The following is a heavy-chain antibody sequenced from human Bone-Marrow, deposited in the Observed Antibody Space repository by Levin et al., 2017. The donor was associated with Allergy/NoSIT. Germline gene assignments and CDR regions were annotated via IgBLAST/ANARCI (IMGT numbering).Heavy chain of an antibody. Sequence: PGESLKISCVGSGFTFSSYSMNWVRQAPGKGLEWVSFITGGSDSIYYADSVKGRFTISRDNAKNSLYLQMSSLRDEDTAVYYCARVRSGVYHDYWGQGTLVIVSS. CDR3: ARVRSGVYHDY. D-gene: IGHD3-3*01. CDR1: GFTFSSYS. CDR2: ITGGSDSI. J-gene: IGHJ4*02. V-gene: IGHV3-48*02.